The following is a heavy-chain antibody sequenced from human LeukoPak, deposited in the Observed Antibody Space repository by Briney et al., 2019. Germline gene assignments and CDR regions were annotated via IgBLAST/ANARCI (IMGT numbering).Heavy chain of an antibody. CDR2: ISYDGSNK. CDR3: ASIPWGLHDYGDPHDY. J-gene: IGHJ4*02. Sequence: PGGSLRLSCAASGFTFSSYGMHWVRQAPGKGLEWVAVISYDGSNKYYADSVKGRFTISRDNSKNTLYLQMSSLRAEDTAVYYCASIPWGLHDYGDPHDYWGQGTLVTVSS. V-gene: IGHV3-30*03. CDR1: GFTFSSYG. D-gene: IGHD4-17*01.